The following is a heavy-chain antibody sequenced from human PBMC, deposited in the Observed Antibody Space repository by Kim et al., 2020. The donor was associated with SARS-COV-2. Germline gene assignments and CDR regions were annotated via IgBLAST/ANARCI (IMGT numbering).Heavy chain of an antibody. CDR1: GYTFTGYY. CDR2: INPNSGGT. J-gene: IGHJ4*02. D-gene: IGHD1-26*01. Sequence: ASVKVSCKASGYTFTGYYMHWVRQAPGQGLEWMGRINPNSGGTNYAQKFQGRVTMTRDTSISTAYMELSRLRSDDTAVYYCARFPTVGATLHGYWGQGTLVTVSS. CDR3: ARFPTVGATLHGY. V-gene: IGHV1-2*06.